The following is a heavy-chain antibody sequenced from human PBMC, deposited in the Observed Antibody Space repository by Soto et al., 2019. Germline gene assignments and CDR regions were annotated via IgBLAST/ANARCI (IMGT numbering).Heavy chain of an antibody. CDR3: AKLNVLRAIHGYFDY. CDR2: ISGSGVMT. D-gene: IGHD4-17*01. J-gene: IGHJ4*02. Sequence: EVQLLESGGGLVQPGGSLRLSCAASGFTFSSYAMSWVRQAPGKGLEWVSGISGSGVMTYYADSVKGRFTISRDNSKNTLYLQMNSLRAEDTAVYYCAKLNVLRAIHGYFDYWGQGTLLTVSS. V-gene: IGHV3-23*01. CDR1: GFTFSSYA.